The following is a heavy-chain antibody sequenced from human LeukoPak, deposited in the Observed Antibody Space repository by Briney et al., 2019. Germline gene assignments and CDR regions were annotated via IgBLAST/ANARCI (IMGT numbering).Heavy chain of an antibody. Sequence: SVKLSCNASAGTFSSYAISWGRHAPGQGLEWMGGIIPIFGTANYAQKFQGRVTITADKSTSTAYMELSSLRSEDTAVYYCAGDIVVVVAATPSGAYYYGMDVWGKGTTVTVSS. CDR3: AGDIVVVVAATPSGAYYYGMDV. V-gene: IGHV1-69*06. CDR2: IIPIFGTA. J-gene: IGHJ6*04. D-gene: IGHD2-15*01. CDR1: AGTFSSYA.